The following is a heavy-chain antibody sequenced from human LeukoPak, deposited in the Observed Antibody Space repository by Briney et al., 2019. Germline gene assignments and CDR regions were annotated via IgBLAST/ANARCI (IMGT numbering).Heavy chain of an antibody. J-gene: IGHJ5*02. D-gene: IGHD3-3*01. Sequence: ASVKVSCKASGYTFTSYGISWVRQAPGQGLEWMGWISAYNGNTNYAQKLQGRVTTTTDTSTSTAYMELRSLRSDDTAVYYCAREYDFWSGYSNWFDPWGQGTLVTVSS. CDR3: AREYDFWSGYSNWFDP. CDR1: GYTFTSYG. V-gene: IGHV1-18*01. CDR2: ISAYNGNT.